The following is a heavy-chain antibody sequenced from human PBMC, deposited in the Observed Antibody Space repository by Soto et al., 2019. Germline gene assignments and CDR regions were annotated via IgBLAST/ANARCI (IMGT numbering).Heavy chain of an antibody. V-gene: IGHV4-59*01. D-gene: IGHD3-10*01. Sequence: QMQLQESGPGLVKPSETLSLICSVSGDSITAYYLSWLRQSPGKELEWIGYIYHNGETSYNPSLKSRVTISADTSKTQFSLRLSSVTAADTGVYYCARDKGGEFLKGSGMDVWGQGTTVIVSS. J-gene: IGHJ6*02. CDR2: IYHNGET. CDR1: GDSITAYY. CDR3: ARDKGGEFLKGSGMDV.